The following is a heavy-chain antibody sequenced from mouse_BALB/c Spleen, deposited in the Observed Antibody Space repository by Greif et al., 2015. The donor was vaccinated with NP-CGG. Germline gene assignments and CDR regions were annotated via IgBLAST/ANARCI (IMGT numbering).Heavy chain of an antibody. CDR2: INPGSGGT. D-gene: IGHD2-14*01. V-gene: IGHV1-54*01. J-gene: IGHJ4*01. CDR1: GYAFTNYL. Sequence: VKLVESGAELVRPGTSVEVSCKASGYAFTNYLIEWVKQRPGQGLEWIGVINPGSGGTNYNEKFKGKATLTADKSSSTAYMQLSSLTSDDSAVYFCAREGDYRYDVWAMDYWGQGTSVTVSS. CDR3: AREGDYRYDVWAMDY.